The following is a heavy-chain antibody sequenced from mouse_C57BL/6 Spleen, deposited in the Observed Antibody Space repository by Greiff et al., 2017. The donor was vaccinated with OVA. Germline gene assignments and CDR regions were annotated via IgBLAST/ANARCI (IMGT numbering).Heavy chain of an antibody. CDR2: IHPNSGST. D-gene: IGHD2-3*01. CDR3: ARWGDGYLAWFAY. Sequence: QVQLQQPGAELVKPGASVKLSCKASGYTFTSYWMHWVKQRPGQGLAWIGMIHPNSGSTNYNEKFKSKATLTVDKSSSTAYMQLSSLTSEDSAVYYCARWGDGYLAWFAYWGQGTLVTVSA. V-gene: IGHV1-64*01. J-gene: IGHJ3*01. CDR1: GYTFTSYW.